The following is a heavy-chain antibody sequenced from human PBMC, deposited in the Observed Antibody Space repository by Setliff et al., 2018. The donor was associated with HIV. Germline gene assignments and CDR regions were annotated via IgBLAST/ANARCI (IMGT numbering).Heavy chain of an antibody. CDR3: ARDDDKLFDY. V-gene: IGHV4-61*09. J-gene: IGHJ4*02. Sequence: PSETLSLTGTVSGGSISSGTYYWSWIRQPAGKGLEWIGHIYSTGNTNYNSSRKSRVTMSIETSKNQFSLKLTSVTAADTAVYSCARDDDKLFDYWGQGALVTVS. D-gene: IGHD3-22*01. CDR1: GGSISSGTYY. CDR2: IYSTGNT.